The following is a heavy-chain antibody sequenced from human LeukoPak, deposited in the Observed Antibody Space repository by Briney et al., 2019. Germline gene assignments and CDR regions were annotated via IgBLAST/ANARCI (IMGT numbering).Heavy chain of an antibody. CDR3: ARKYSSGWPN. CDR2: IYPGDADT. CDR1: GSSFTTYW. Sequence: GESLQISCQGSGSSFTTYWIGWVRQLPGKGLEWMGIIYPGDADTRYSTSFQGQVTISADKSINTAYLQWSSLKASDTAMYYCARKYSSGWPNWGQGTLVTVSS. D-gene: IGHD6-19*01. V-gene: IGHV5-51*01. J-gene: IGHJ4*02.